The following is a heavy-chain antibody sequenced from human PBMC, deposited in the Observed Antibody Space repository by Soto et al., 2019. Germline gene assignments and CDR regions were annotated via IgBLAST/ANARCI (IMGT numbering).Heavy chain of an antibody. D-gene: IGHD2-21*02. V-gene: IGHV1-24*01. CDR1: GYTLTELS. CDR3: ATGIAPLYIVVLTATFDY. J-gene: IGHJ4*02. Sequence: ASVKDSCKVSGYTLTELSMHWVRQAPGKGLEWMGGFDPEDGETIYAQKFQGRVTMTEETSTDTAYMELSSLRSEDTAVFYCATGIAPLYIVVLTATFDYWGQGTLVTVSS. CDR2: FDPEDGET.